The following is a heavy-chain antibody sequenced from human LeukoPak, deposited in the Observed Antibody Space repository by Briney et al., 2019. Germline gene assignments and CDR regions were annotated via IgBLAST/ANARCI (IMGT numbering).Heavy chain of an antibody. CDR2: INHSGST. Sequence: PSETLSLTCAVYGGSFSGYYWSWIRQPPGKGLEWIGEINHSGSTNYNPSLKSRVTISVDTSKNQFSLKLSSVTAADTAVYYCARHLYSSSPRQKYYYYYYGMDVWGQGTTVTVSS. CDR1: GGSFSGYY. J-gene: IGHJ6*02. V-gene: IGHV4-34*01. CDR3: ARHLYSSSPRQKYYYYYYGMDV. D-gene: IGHD6-6*01.